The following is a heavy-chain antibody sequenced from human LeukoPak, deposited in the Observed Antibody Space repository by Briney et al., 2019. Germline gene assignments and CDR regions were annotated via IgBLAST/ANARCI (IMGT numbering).Heavy chain of an antibody. CDR2: ISGSGGST. D-gene: IGHD1-26*01. CDR3: VRVRGSYPNNNFDY. Sequence: GGSLRLSCAASGFTLSYYGMHWVRQAPGKGLEWVSDISGSGGSTSYADSVKGRFTISRDNSKNTLYLQMNSLRVDDTAVHYCVRVRGSYPNNNFDYWGQGALVTVSS. CDR1: GFTLSYYG. V-gene: IGHV3-23*01. J-gene: IGHJ4*02.